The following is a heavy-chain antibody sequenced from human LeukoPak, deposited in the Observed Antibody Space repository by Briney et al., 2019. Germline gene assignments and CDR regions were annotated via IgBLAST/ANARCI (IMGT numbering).Heavy chain of an antibody. Sequence: GGSLRLSCAASGFTFSSYSMNWVRQAPGKGLEWVSSISSSSSYIYYADSVKGRFTIPRDNAKNSLYLQMNSLRAEDTAVYYCARDVSSWLPDYWGQGTLVTVSS. CDR1: GFTFSSYS. V-gene: IGHV3-21*01. CDR2: ISSSSSYI. J-gene: IGHJ4*02. CDR3: ARDVSSWLPDY. D-gene: IGHD6-13*01.